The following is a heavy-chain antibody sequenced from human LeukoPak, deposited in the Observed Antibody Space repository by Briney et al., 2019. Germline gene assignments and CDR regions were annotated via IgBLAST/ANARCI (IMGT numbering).Heavy chain of an antibody. V-gene: IGHV3-30*18. CDR3: AKDGTARGNYMDV. CDR2: IWYSGSND. J-gene: IGHJ6*03. D-gene: IGHD1-1*01. CDR1: GFVFSSYG. Sequence: VRTLRLSCAASGFVFSSYGMHWVRQAPGKELGGLAVIWYSGSNDYYADSVKGRFTISRDNAENRLFLQMNSLRDEDTAVYYCAKDGTARGNYMDVWGKGTTVTVSS.